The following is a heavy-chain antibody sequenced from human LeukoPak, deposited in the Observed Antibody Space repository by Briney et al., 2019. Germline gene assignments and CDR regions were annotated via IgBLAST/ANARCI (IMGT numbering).Heavy chain of an antibody. J-gene: IGHJ6*03. V-gene: IGHV3-53*01. CDR1: GFTVSSNY. D-gene: IGHD5-12*01. CDR3: ALATIFGAYYYYYYMDV. Sequence: GGSLRLSCAASGFTVSSNYMSWVRQAPGKGLEWVAVIYSGGSTYYADSVKGRFTTSRDNSKNTLYLQKNSLRAEDTAVYYCALATIFGAYYYYYYMDVWGKGATVTVSS. CDR2: IYSGGST.